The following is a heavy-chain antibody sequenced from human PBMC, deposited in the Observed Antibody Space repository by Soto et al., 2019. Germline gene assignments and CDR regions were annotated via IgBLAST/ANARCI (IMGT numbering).Heavy chain of an antibody. V-gene: IGHV5-51*01. J-gene: IGHJ4*02. Sequence: GESLKISCQCSGYTFSNFWIAWVRQLPGKGLEWMGIIYPGDYETRYSPSFHGKVTISADRSIGTAYLQWSSLEASDSAFYFCARSPRSSRYFDYWGQGALVTVSS. CDR2: IYPGDYET. CDR3: ARSPRSSRYFDY. D-gene: IGHD6-13*01. CDR1: GYTFSNFW.